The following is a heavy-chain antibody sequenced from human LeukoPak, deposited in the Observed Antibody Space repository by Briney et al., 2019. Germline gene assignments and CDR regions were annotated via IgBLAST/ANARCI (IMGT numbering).Heavy chain of an antibody. CDR3: ARLALQEVGATQTYYLDY. CDR2: INHSGST. V-gene: IGHV4-34*01. Sequence: SETLSLTCAVYGESFSDFYWSWIRQPPGKGLEWIGEINHSGSTNYNPSLKTRATISVDTSKIQFSLKLSSVTAADTAVYYCARLALQEVGATQTYYLDYWGQGTLVTVSS. D-gene: IGHD1-26*01. CDR1: GESFSDFY. J-gene: IGHJ4*02.